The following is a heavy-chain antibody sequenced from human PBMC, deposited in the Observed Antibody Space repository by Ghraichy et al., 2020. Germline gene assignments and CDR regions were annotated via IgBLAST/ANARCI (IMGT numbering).Heavy chain of an antibody. V-gene: IGHV1-18*04. CDR3: ARDLTPGYCSGGSCPRRYYFDY. D-gene: IGHD2-15*01. CDR1: GYTFTSYG. Sequence: ASVKVSCKASGYTFTSYGISWVRQAPGQGLEWMGWISAYNGNTNYAQKLQGRVTMITDTSTSTAYMELRSLRSDDTAVYYCARDLTPGYCSGGSCPRRYYFDYWGQGNLVTVSS. J-gene: IGHJ4*02. CDR2: ISAYNGNT.